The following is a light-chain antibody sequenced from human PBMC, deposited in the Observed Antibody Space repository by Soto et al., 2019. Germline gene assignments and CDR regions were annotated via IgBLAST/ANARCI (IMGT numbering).Light chain of an antibody. Sequence: QSALTQPASVSGSPGQSITLSCTGTSSDIGGYNYVSWYQQHPGKAPKLMIYQVSNRPSGVSNRFSGSKSGHTASLTISGLQAEDEADYYCSSYTTSSIWVFGGGTQLTVL. CDR3: SSYTTSSIWV. CDR1: SSDIGGYNY. CDR2: QVS. J-gene: IGLJ3*02. V-gene: IGLV2-14*01.